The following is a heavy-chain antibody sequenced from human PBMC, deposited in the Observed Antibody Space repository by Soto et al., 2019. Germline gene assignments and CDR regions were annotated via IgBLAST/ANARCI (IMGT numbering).Heavy chain of an antibody. J-gene: IGHJ4*02. V-gene: IGHV1-18*01. CDR3: ARDPDYYDSSGYYYLPDY. D-gene: IGHD3-22*01. CDR2: ISASNGNT. Sequence: QVQLVQSGPEVKKPGASVKVSCEASGYMFISYGITWVRQATGQGLEWMEWISASNGNTNYAQKFQGRVTMTRDTSSTSAYMELRSLRSDDTAVYYCARDPDYYDSSGYYYLPDYWGQGTLVTVSS. CDR1: GYMFISYG.